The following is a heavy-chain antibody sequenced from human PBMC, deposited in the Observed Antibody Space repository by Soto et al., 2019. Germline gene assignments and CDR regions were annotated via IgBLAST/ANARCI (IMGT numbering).Heavy chain of an antibody. V-gene: IGHV4-39*01. Sequence: SETLSLTCTVSGDSISTSGYYWGWVRQPPGKGLEWVGTIYYTGSTYYNPPLKSRVTMSLQTSKNQFSLNLTSVTAADTAVYYCARLGGVIAASDFDYWGQGALVTVSS. CDR1: GDSISTSGYY. D-gene: IGHD2-15*01. CDR3: ARLGGVIAASDFDY. CDR2: IYYTGST. J-gene: IGHJ4*02.